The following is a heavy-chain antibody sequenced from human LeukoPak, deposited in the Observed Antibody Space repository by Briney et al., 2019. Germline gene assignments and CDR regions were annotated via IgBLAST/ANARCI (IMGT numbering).Heavy chain of an antibody. D-gene: IGHD6-19*01. V-gene: IGHV3-23*01. Sequence: GGSLRLSCAASGFTFSNTAMGWVRQAPGKGLEWVSAISGSGGSTYYADSVKGRFTISRDNSKNTLYLQMNSLRAEDTAVYYCAKELYCSGWYDYWGQGTLVTVSS. CDR3: AKELYCSGWYDY. CDR1: GFTFSNTA. J-gene: IGHJ4*02. CDR2: ISGSGGST.